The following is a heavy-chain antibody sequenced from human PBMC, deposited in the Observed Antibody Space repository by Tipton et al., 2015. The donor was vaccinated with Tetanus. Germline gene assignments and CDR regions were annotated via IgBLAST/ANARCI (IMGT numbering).Heavy chain of an antibody. D-gene: IGHD2-21*02. CDR2: ISSSSRYI. J-gene: IGHJ4*02. CDR1: GFTFSSYW. V-gene: IGHV3-21*01. CDR3: ARGMAEASNCGGDCYSDY. Sequence: SLRLSCAASGFTFSSYWMHWVRQAPGKGLEWVSSISSSSRYIYYADSVKGRFTISRDNAKNSLYLQMISLRAEDTAVYSCARGMAEASNCGGDCYSDYWGQGTLVTVSS.